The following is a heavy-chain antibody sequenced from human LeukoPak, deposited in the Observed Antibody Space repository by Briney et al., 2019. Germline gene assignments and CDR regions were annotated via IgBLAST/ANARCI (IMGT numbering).Heavy chain of an antibody. V-gene: IGHV3-15*01. J-gene: IGHJ4*02. CDR3: TTCTGGSCYSDY. CDR2: IKSKTTGGTT. D-gene: IGHD2-15*01. Sequence: PGESLRLSCAASGFSFSNAWMSWVRQAPGKGLEWVGRIKSKTTGGTTDFAAPVKGRFTISRDDSKNTLYLQMNSLKIEDTAVYYCTTCTGGSCYSDYWGQGTLVTVSS. CDR1: GFSFSNAW.